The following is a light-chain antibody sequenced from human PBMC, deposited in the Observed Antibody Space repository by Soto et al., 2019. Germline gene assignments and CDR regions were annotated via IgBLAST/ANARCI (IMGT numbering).Light chain of an antibody. J-gene: IGKJ4*01. V-gene: IGKV1-9*01. CDR1: QGIGSY. CDR2: DAY. CDR3: KQLSTYPST. Sequence: IQLTQSPSSLSASVGDRVTITCRASQGIGSYLAWYQQKPGEAPKLLIFDAYTLQSGVQSRFSGSGSGTDFTLTIRSLQAEDFATYYCKQLSTYPSTFGGGTKVDI.